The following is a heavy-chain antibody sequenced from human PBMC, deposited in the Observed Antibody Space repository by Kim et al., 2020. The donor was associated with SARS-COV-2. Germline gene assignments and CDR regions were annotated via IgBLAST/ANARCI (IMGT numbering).Heavy chain of an antibody. V-gene: IGHV3-23*01. Sequence: DSVKGRFTIARDNSKNTLYLQMNSLRAEDTAVYYCAKTEGSSGWSPLIDPWGQGTLVTVSS. D-gene: IGHD6-19*01. CDR3: AKTEGSSGWSPLIDP. J-gene: IGHJ5*02.